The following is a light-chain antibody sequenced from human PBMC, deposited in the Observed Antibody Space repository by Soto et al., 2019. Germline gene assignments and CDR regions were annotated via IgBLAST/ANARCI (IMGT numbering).Light chain of an antibody. CDR2: DAS. CDR1: QSVNTF. Sequence: EKVLTQSPATLSLSPGERATLSCRASQSVNTFLAWYQHKPGQPPRRLIYDASTRATAIPARFSGSGSGTEFTLTISSLQSEDFAVYYCQQYINWPSWTFGQGTKVEVK. J-gene: IGKJ1*01. CDR3: QQYINWPSWT. V-gene: IGKV3-15*01.